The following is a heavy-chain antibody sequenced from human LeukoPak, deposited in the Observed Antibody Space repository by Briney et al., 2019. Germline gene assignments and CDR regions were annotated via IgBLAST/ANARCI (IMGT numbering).Heavy chain of an antibody. D-gene: IGHD3-10*01. J-gene: IGHJ3*02. CDR1: GFTFSSYS. Sequence: PGGSLRLSCAASGFTFSSYSMNWVRQAPGKGLEWVSSISSSSSYIYYADSVKGRFTISRDNAKNSLYLQMNSLRAEDTAVYYCARTFGSDDAFDIWGQGTMVTVSS. V-gene: IGHV3-21*01. CDR3: ARTFGSDDAFDI. CDR2: ISSSSSYI.